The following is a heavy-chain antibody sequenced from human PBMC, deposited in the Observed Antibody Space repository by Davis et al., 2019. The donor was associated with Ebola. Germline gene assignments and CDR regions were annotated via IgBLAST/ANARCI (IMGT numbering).Heavy chain of an antibody. CDR2: IGTAGDT. V-gene: IGHV3-13*01. D-gene: IGHD3-10*01. CDR1: GFTFSSYD. CDR3: ARGVAGRVRGVPWAMDV. J-gene: IGHJ6*02. Sequence: GGSLRLSCAASGFTFSSYDMHWVRQATGKGLEWVSAIGTAGDTYYPGSVKGRFTISRENAKNSLYLQMNSLRAGDTAVEYCARGVAGRVRGVPWAMDVWGQGTTVTVSS.